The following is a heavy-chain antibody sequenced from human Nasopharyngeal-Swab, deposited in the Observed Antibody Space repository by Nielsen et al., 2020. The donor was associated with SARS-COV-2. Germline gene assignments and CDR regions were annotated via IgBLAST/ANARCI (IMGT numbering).Heavy chain of an antibody. CDR3: AREPAARPPAPDYYYYYGMDV. D-gene: IGHD6-6*01. CDR2: ISSSSSTI. V-gene: IGHV3-48*02. J-gene: IGHJ6*02. CDR1: GFTFSSYS. Sequence: GESLKISCAASGFTFSSYSMNWVRQAPGKGLEWVSYISSSSSTIYYADSVKGRFTISRDNAMNSLYLQMNSLRDEDTAVYYCAREPAARPPAPDYYYYYGMDVWGQGTTVTVSS.